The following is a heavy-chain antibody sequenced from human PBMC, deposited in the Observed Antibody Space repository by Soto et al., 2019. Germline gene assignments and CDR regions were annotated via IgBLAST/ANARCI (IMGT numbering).Heavy chain of an antibody. CDR2: ISSSSSYT. V-gene: IGHV3-11*06. CDR1: GFTFSEYY. CDR3: PSMNVAAAGY. D-gene: IGHD6-25*01. J-gene: IGHJ4*02. Sequence: QVQLVESGGGLVKPGGSLRLSCAASGFTFSEYYMSWIRQAPGKGLEWVSYISSSSSYTNYADSVKGRFTISRDNAKNSLYLQMNSLRAEDTAVYYCPSMNVAAAGYWGQGTLVTVSS.